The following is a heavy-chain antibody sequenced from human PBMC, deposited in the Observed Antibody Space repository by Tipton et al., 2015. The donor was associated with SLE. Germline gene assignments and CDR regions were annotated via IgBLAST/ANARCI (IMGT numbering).Heavy chain of an antibody. J-gene: IGHJ4*02. V-gene: IGHV3-30*02. Sequence: SLRLSCAASGFTFSRYGMDWVRQAPGKGLEWVAFIRNDGGNDQYADSVKGRFTISRDNSKNTVDLQMDSPRAEDTATYYCAKDNTNRFENWGQGTLVTVSS. CDR3: AKDNTNRFEN. CDR2: IRNDGGND. D-gene: IGHD2/OR15-2a*01. CDR1: GFTFSRYG.